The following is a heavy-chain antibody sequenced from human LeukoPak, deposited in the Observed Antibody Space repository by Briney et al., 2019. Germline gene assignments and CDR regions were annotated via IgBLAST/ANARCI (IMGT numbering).Heavy chain of an antibody. D-gene: IGHD3-3*01. CDR2: ISRSGQNI. J-gene: IGHJ2*01. Sequence: GGSLRLSCAASGFTFSNYAMTWVRQPPGKGLQWVSSISRSGQNIDHADSVNGRFTISRENAKNSLYLQMNSLRAGDTAVYYCARELNSYYAASWAGFDLWGRGTLVTVSS. V-gene: IGHV3-21*01. CDR3: ARELNSYYAASWAGFDL. CDR1: GFTFSNYA.